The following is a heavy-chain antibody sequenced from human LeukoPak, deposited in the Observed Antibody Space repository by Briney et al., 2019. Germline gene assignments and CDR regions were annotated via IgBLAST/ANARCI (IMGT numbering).Heavy chain of an antibody. CDR3: ARVLPDSSGWYNAFDI. V-gene: IGHV1-18*01. CDR1: GYTFTSYG. J-gene: IGHJ3*02. Sequence: ASVKVSCKASGYTFTSYGISWVRQAPGQGLEWMGWISAYNGNTNYAQKLQGRVTMTTDTSTSTAYMELRSLRSDDTAVYYCARVLPDSSGWYNAFDIWGQGTMVTVSS. D-gene: IGHD6-19*01. CDR2: ISAYNGNT.